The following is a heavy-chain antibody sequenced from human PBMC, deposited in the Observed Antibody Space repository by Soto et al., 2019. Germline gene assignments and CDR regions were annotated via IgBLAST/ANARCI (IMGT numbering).Heavy chain of an antibody. D-gene: IGHD4-17*01. CDR2: ISWNSGSI. Sequence: GGSLRLSCAASGFTFDDYAMHWVRQAPGKGLEWVSGISWNSGSIGYADSVKGRFTISRDNAKNSLYLQMNSLRAEDTALYYCAKGEFYGDSPLDYWGQGTLVTVSS. V-gene: IGHV3-9*01. J-gene: IGHJ4*02. CDR1: GFTFDDYA. CDR3: AKGEFYGDSPLDY.